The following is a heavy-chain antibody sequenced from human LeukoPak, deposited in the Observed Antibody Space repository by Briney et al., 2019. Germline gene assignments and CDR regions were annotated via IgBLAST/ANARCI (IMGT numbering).Heavy chain of an antibody. Sequence: SETLSLTCAVYGGSFSGYYWSWIRQPPGKELEWIGEINHSGSTNYNPSLKSRVTISVDTSKNQFSLKLSSVTAADTAVYYCARLGQDPYYYYGMDVWGQGTTVTVSS. CDR2: INHSGST. D-gene: IGHD7-27*01. J-gene: IGHJ6*02. V-gene: IGHV4-34*01. CDR1: GGSFSGYY. CDR3: ARLGQDPYYYYGMDV.